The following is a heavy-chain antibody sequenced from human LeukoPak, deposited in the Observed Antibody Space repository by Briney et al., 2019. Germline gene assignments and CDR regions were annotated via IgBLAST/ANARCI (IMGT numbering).Heavy chain of an antibody. D-gene: IGHD6-13*01. CDR3: ARDYSAWAAGTRIDY. V-gene: IGHV3-21*01. Sequence: PGGSLRLSCAASGFTFSSYSMNWVRQAPGKGLEWVSSISRSSSYIYYADSVKGRFTISRDNAKNSLYLQMNSLRAEDTAVYYCARDYSAWAAGTRIDYWGQGTLVTVSS. CDR2: ISRSSSYI. CDR1: GFTFSSYS. J-gene: IGHJ4*02.